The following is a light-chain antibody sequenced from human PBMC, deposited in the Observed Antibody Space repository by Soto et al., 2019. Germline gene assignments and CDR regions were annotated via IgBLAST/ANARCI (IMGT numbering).Light chain of an antibody. CDR2: LGS. Sequence: DIVMTQSPLTLPVTPGEPASISCRSSQSLLHSNGYNYLDWYLQKPGQSPQLLIYLGSNRASGVPDRFSGSGSGTDFTLKISRVEAEDVGVYYCMQALHTPLTFGGGTKVEIQ. CDR1: QSLLHSNGYNY. V-gene: IGKV2-28*01. J-gene: IGKJ4*01. CDR3: MQALHTPLT.